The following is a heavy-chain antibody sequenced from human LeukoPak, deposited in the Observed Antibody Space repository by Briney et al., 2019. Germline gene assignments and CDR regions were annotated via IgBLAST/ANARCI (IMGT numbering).Heavy chain of an antibody. Sequence: GGSLRLSCAASGFTFSGYGMHWVRQAPGKGLGWVTYLRSDGNDKHIVDSVKGRLTISRDNSKNTLSLQMNSLRAEDTAVYYCARDLYGSGSYDYWGQGTLVTVSS. V-gene: IGHV3-30*02. D-gene: IGHD3-10*01. J-gene: IGHJ4*02. CDR1: GFTFSGYG. CDR3: ARDLYGSGSYDY. CDR2: LRSDGNDK.